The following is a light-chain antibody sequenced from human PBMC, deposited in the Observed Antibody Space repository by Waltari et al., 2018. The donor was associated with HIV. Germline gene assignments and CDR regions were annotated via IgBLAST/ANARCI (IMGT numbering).Light chain of an antibody. CDR1: SSDVGSYKS. Sequence: QSALTQPASVSGSPGQSITIACTGTSSDVGSYKSVSWYQQHPGKAPKLIIYEGTSRPAGVPNRFAGSTSGNTASLTISGLEADDDADYFCNSYVAADTRIFGPGTKVTVL. CDR3: NSYVAADTRI. CDR2: EGT. J-gene: IGLJ1*01. V-gene: IGLV2-14*01.